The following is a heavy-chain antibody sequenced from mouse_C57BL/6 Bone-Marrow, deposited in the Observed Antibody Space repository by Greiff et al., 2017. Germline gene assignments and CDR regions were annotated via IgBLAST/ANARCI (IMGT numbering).Heavy chain of an antibody. J-gene: IGHJ4*01. CDR1: GYTFTSYG. CDR2: IYPRSGNT. D-gene: IGHD1-1*01. Sequence: QVHVKQSGAELARPGASVKLSCKASGYTFTSYGISWVKQKTGQGLEWIGEIYPRSGNTYYNEKFKGKATLTADKSSSTAYMELRSLTSEDSAVYFCARGGDLLLRSVLYAMDYWGQGTSVTVSS. V-gene: IGHV1-81*01. CDR3: ARGGDLLLRSVLYAMDY.